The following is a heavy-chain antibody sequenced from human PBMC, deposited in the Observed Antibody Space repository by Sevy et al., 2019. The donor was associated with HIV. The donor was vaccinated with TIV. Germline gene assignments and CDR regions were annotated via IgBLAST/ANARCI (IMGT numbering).Heavy chain of an antibody. V-gene: IGHV3-30-3*01. D-gene: IGHD1-26*01. CDR2: ISYDGSNK. CDR1: GFTFSSYA. Sequence: GGSLRLSCAASGFTFSSYAMHWVRQAPGKGLEWVAVISYDGSNKYYADSVKGRFTISRDNSKNTLYLQMNSLRAEDTAVYYCARGWWELQPLDYWGQGTLVTVSS. J-gene: IGHJ4*02. CDR3: ARGWWELQPLDY.